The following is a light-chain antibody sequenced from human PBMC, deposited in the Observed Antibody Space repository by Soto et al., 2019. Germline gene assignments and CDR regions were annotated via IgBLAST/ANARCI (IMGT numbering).Light chain of an antibody. J-gene: IGLJ1*01. Sequence: QSVLTQPPSVSGAPGQRVTISCTGSSSNIGAGYDVHWYQQLPGTAPKLLIYGNSNRPSGVPDRFSGSKYGTSASLAITGLQAEDEADYYCQSYDSSLSYYVFGTGTKLTVL. CDR3: QSYDSSLSYYV. CDR2: GNS. CDR1: SSNIGAGYD. V-gene: IGLV1-40*01.